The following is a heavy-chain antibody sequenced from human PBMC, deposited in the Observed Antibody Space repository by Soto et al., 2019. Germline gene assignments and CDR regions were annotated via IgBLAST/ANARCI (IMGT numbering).Heavy chain of an antibody. Sequence: PGGSLRLSCAASGFTFSSYGMHWVRQAPGKGLEWVAVISYDGSNKYYADSVKGRFTISRDNSKNTLYLQMNSLRAEDTAVYYCAKEYYDYIWGSYRPYFDYWGQGTLVTVSS. J-gene: IGHJ4*02. D-gene: IGHD3-16*02. CDR1: GFTFSSYG. V-gene: IGHV3-30*18. CDR2: ISYDGSNK. CDR3: AKEYYDYIWGSYRPYFDY.